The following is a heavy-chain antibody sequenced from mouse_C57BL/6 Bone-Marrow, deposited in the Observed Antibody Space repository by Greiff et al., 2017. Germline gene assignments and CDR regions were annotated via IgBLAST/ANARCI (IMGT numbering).Heavy chain of an antibody. CDR2: INPYNGDT. D-gene: IGHD2-1*01. Sequence: VQLQQSGPELVKPGDSVKISCKASGYSFTGYFMNWVMQSHGKSLEWIGRINPYNGDTFYNQKFKGKATLTVDKSSSTAHMELRSLTAEDSAFYYCARDYGNDYWGQGTTLTVSS. V-gene: IGHV1-20*01. J-gene: IGHJ2*01. CDR3: ARDYGNDY. CDR1: GYSFTGYF.